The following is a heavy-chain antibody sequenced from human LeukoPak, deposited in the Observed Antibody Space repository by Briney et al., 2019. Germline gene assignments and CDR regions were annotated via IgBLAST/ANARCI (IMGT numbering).Heavy chain of an antibody. CDR2: INPIGGTT. CDR1: GYTFTSYY. CDR3: ARDLLAPDY. J-gene: IGHJ4*02. V-gene: IGHV1-46*01. Sequence: ASVKVSCKASGYTFTSYYMHWVRQAPGQGLEWVGAINPIGGTTTYAQKFQGRVTMTRDTSTTTVYMELYSLRCDDTAVYHCARDLLAPDYWGQGTLVTVSS. D-gene: IGHD1-26*01.